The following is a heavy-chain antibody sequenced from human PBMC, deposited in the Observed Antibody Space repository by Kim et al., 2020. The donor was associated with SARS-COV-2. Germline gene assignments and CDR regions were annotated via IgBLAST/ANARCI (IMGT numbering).Heavy chain of an antibody. V-gene: IGHV3-23*01. CDR2: IDGRGATT. CDR3: AKSGQLDY. J-gene: IGHJ4*02. D-gene: IGHD5-12*01. Sequence: GGSLRLSCAASGFTFSNSPMSWVRQAPGKGLEWVSTIDGRGATTYYPGSVKGRFTISRDNSKNTLYLQMNNIRAEDTAVYFCAKSGQLDYWGQGTLVTVS. CDR1: GFTFSNSP.